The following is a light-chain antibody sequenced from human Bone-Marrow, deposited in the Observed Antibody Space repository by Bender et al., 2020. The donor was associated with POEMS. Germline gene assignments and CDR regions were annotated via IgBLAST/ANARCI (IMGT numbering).Light chain of an antibody. CDR3: SSYSSIITHVI. V-gene: IGLV2-14*01. CDR1: SSDVGRYNY. J-gene: IGLJ2*01. CDR2: QVR. Sequence: QSALTQPASVSGSPGQSITISCTGTSSDVGRYNYVSWYQQRPGKAPKLIIYQVRNRPSGVSDRFSGLKSGHTASLTISGLQAEDESDYYCSSYSSIITHVIFGGGTKLTVL.